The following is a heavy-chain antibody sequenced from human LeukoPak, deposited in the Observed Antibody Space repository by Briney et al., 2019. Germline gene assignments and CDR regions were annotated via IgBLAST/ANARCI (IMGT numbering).Heavy chain of an antibody. CDR1: GFTVSTSA. Sequence: GGSLRLSCAAAGFTVSTSAMSWVRQAPGKGLEWVAVISYDGSNKYYADSVKGRFTISRDNSKNTLYLQMNSLRAEDTAVYYCARAAREWELRSPTDYWGQGTLVTVSS. J-gene: IGHJ4*02. D-gene: IGHD1-26*01. V-gene: IGHV3-30*04. CDR3: ARAAREWELRSPTDY. CDR2: ISYDGSNK.